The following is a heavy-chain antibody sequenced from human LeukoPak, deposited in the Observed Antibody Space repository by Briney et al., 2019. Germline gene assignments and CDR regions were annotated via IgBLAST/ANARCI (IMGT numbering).Heavy chain of an antibody. Sequence: TAGGSLRLSCAASGFTFSSYSMNWVRQAPGKGLEWVSSISSSSYYIYYADSVKGRFTISRDNAKNSLYLQMNSLRAEDTAVYYCATAKYGIDAFDIWGQGTMVTVSS. CDR3: ATAKYGIDAFDI. CDR2: ISSSSYYI. J-gene: IGHJ3*02. V-gene: IGHV3-21*01. D-gene: IGHD1-26*01. CDR1: GFTFSSYS.